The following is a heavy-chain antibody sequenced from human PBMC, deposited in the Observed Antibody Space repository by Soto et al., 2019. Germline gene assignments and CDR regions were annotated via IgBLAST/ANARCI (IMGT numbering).Heavy chain of an antibody. CDR2: SXXXDXDX. Sequence: GESLKISCKGSGYSFTSYWIGWVRQMPGKGLEWXGXSXXXDXDXTXSXXVXGQVTISADKSISTAYLQWSSLKAEDTAMYYCARCPPRVSDAFDIWGQGTMVTVSS. CDR3: ARCPPRVSDAFDI. CDR1: GYSFTSYW. V-gene: IGHV5-51*01. J-gene: IGHJ3*02.